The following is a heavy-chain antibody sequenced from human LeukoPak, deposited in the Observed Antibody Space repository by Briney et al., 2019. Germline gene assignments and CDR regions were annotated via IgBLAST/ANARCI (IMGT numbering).Heavy chain of an antibody. D-gene: IGHD2-2*01. CDR3: AKSARIVVVPAAQLDY. CDR1: GFTFSSYA. J-gene: IGHJ4*02. Sequence: GGSLRLSCAASGFTFSSYAMSWVRQAPGKGLEWVSAISGSGGSTYYADSVKGRFTISRDNSKNTLYLQMNSLRAEDTAVYYCAKSARIVVVPAAQLDYWGQGTLVTVSS. V-gene: IGHV3-23*01. CDR2: ISGSGGST.